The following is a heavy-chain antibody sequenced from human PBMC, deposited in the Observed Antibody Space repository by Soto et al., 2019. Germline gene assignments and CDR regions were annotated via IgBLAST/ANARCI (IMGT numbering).Heavy chain of an antibody. CDR1: GYTFTSYD. J-gene: IGHJ6*03. V-gene: IGHV1-3*01. CDR2: MNADNGNT. D-gene: IGHD3-10*01. Sequence: ASVKVSCKASGYTFTSYDMNWVRQATGQRLEWMGWMNADNGNTEYSQKFQGRVTITRDTSASTAYMELSSLRSEDTAVYYCARDLPPMVRGVTNYYYMDVWGKGTTVTVSS. CDR3: ARDLPPMVRGVTNYYYMDV.